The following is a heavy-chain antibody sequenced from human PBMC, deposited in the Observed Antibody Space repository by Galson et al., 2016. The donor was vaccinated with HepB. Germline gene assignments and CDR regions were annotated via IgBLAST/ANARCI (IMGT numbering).Heavy chain of an antibody. CDR2: LSGSAGRTYT. CDR1: GFTFSNYA. D-gene: IGHD5-24*01. Sequence: SLRLSCAASGFTFSNYAMNWVRQAPGKGLEWVSGLSGSAGRTYTYYADSVKGRFTISRDNSRNTVYLQMNSLRVEDTALYYCAKDRGRWLQFEDFWGQGTLVTVSS. J-gene: IGHJ4*02. V-gene: IGHV3-23*01. CDR3: AKDRGRWLQFEDF.